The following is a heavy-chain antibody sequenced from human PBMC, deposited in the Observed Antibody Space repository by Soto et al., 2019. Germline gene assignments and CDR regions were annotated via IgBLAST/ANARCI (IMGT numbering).Heavy chain of an antibody. CDR3: AREPQWFGELSMAPN. Sequence: EASVKVSCKASGGTFSSYTISWVRQAPGQGLEWMGRIIPILGIANYAQEFQGRVTITADKSTSTAYMELSSLRSEDTAVYYCAREPQWFGELSMAPNWGQGTLVTVS. CDR2: IIPILGIA. CDR1: GGTFSSYT. D-gene: IGHD3-10*01. V-gene: IGHV1-69*04. J-gene: IGHJ4*02.